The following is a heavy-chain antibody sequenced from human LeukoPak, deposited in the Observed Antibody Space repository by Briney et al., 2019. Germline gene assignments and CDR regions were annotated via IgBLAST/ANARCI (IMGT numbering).Heavy chain of an antibody. D-gene: IGHD3-10*01. V-gene: IGHV3-33*01. CDR2: IWYDGSNK. CDR3: ARGTHRWFGELLSLPDY. J-gene: IGHJ4*02. CDR1: GFTFSSYG. Sequence: GGSLRLSCAASGFTFSSYGMHWVRQAPGNGLEWVAVIWYDGSNKYYADSVKGRFTISRGNSKNTLYLQMNSLRAEDTAVYYCARGTHRWFGELLSLPDYWGQGTLVTVSS.